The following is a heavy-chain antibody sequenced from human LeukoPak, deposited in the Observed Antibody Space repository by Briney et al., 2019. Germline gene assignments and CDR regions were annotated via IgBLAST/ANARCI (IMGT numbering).Heavy chain of an antibody. Sequence: SETLSLTCTVSGGSISSSSYYWGWIRQPPGKGLEWIGSIYYSGSTYYNPSLKSRVTISVDTSKNQFSLKLSSVTAADTAVYYCARDGSSDSDWGYFDLWGRGTLVTVSS. J-gene: IGHJ2*01. V-gene: IGHV4-39*07. CDR3: ARDGSSDSDWGYFDL. CDR1: GGSISSSSYY. CDR2: IYYSGST. D-gene: IGHD3-10*01.